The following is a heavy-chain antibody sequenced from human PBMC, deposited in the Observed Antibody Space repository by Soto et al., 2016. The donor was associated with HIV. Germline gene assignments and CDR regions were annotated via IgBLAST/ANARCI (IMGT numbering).Heavy chain of an antibody. CDR3: MVETVAAINY. CDR1: GFTFSYYW. D-gene: IGHD2-2*02. CDR2: IKQDGSEK. V-gene: IGHV3-7*02. J-gene: IGHJ4*02. Sequence: EVQLVESGGGLVQPGGSLRLPCAASGFTFSYYWMTWVRQAPGKGLEWVANIKQDGSEKYYVDSVKGRFTISRDNPKNSLYLQMNSLRAEDTAVYYCMVETVAAINYWGQGTLVTVSS.